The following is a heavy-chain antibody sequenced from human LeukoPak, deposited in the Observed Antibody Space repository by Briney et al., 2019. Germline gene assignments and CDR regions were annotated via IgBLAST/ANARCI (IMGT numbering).Heavy chain of an antibody. D-gene: IGHD2-15*01. CDR1: GGSVSSSDYY. Sequence: PSETLSLTCTVSGGSVSSSDYYWGWIRQPPGKGLEWIGSINYSGSTYYNPSLKSRVTISVDTSKNQFSLKLSSVTAADTAVYYCARGLLGYCSGGSCLWFDPWGQGTLVTVSS. J-gene: IGHJ5*02. CDR3: ARGLLGYCSGGSCLWFDP. V-gene: IGHV4-39*01. CDR2: INYSGST.